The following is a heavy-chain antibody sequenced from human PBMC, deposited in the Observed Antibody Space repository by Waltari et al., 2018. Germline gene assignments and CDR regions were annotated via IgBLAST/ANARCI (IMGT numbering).Heavy chain of an antibody. CDR3: ARPAVAGSVDI. CDR2: IYHSGSN. J-gene: IGHJ3*02. Sequence: QVQLQESGPGLVKPSETLSLTCAVSGYSISSGYYWGWIRQPPGKGLEWIGSIYHSGSNYYNPTLKRRVTISVDTSKNQFSLKLSSVTAADTAVYYCARPAVAGSVDIWGQGTMVTVSS. V-gene: IGHV4-38-2*01. D-gene: IGHD6-19*01. CDR1: GYSISSGYY.